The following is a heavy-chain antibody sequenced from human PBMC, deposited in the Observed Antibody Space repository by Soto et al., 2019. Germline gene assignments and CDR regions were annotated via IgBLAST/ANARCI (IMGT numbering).Heavy chain of an antibody. D-gene: IGHD4-17*01. J-gene: IGHJ6*02. Sequence: GESLKISCKGSAYSFTLYWIAWVRQMPGKGLEWMGIIYPGDSDTRYSPSFQGQVTLSADKSISTAYLQWSSLKASDTAMYYCARITVTSKVGMDVWGQGTTVTVSS. CDR1: AYSFTLYW. V-gene: IGHV5-51*01. CDR2: IYPGDSDT. CDR3: ARITVTSKVGMDV.